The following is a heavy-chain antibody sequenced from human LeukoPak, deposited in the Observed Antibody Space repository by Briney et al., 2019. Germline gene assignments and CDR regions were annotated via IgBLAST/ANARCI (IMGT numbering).Heavy chain of an antibody. CDR1: GGSISSGGYY. V-gene: IGHV4-31*03. D-gene: IGHD3-10*01. CDR2: IYYSGST. CDR3: ARDGVYYGSGANWFDP. J-gene: IGHJ5*02. Sequence: SETLPLTCTVSGGSISSGGYYWSWIRQHPGKGLEWIGYIYYSGSTYYNPSLKSRVTISVDTSKNQFSLKLSSVTAADTAVYYCARDGVYYGSGANWFDPWGQGTLVTVSS.